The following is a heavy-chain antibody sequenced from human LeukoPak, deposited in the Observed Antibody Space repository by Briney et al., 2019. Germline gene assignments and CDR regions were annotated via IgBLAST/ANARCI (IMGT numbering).Heavy chain of an antibody. J-gene: IGHJ6*03. D-gene: IGHD4-17*01. CDR3: ARVNFKLRLRGYYYMDV. V-gene: IGHV4-39*07. CDR2: IYHSGST. CDR1: GGSISSSSYY. Sequence: TASETLSLTCTVSGGSISSSSYYWGWIRQPPGKGLEWIGSIYHSGSTYYNPSLKSRVTISVDTSKNQFSLKLSSVTAADTAVYYCARVNFKLRLRGYYYMDVWGKGTTVTVSS.